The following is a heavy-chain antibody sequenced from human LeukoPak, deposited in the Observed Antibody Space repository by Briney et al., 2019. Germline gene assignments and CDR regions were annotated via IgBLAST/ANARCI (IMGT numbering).Heavy chain of an antibody. V-gene: IGHV3-23*01. Sequence: GGSLRLSCAASGFTFSSYSLSWVRPAPGKGLEGVSGIRWSGDNTYYADSVKGRFTLSRDNSKNTLYVQVNSLGTEDTAAYYCAKGSYYDSSGSFYFDYWGQGTLVTVSS. CDR3: AKGSYYDSSGSFYFDY. CDR2: IRWSGDNT. D-gene: IGHD3-22*01. CDR1: GFTFSSYS. J-gene: IGHJ4*02.